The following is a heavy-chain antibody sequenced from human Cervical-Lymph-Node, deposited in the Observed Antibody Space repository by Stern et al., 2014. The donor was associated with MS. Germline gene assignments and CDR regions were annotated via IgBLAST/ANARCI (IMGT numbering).Heavy chain of an antibody. Sequence: VQLVQSGAEVKKPGSSVKVSCKASGGTFSSYAISWVRQAPGQGLEWVGGRIPIFGTANYAQKFQGRVTITADESTSKAYMELSSLRSEDTAVYYCARLERPLSEDGGFDYWGQGTLVTVSS. CDR3: ARLERPLSEDGGFDY. V-gene: IGHV1-69*01. D-gene: IGHD5-24*01. J-gene: IGHJ4*02. CDR1: GGTFSSYA. CDR2: RIPIFGTA.